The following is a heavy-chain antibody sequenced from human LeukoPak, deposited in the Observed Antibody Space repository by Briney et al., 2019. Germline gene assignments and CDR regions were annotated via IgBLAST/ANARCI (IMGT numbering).Heavy chain of an antibody. CDR3: AKDRGY. Sequence: PGGSLRLSCATSGFTFSNFPMSWIRQATGKGLEWVSAISGSGGSIYYADSVKGRFTISRDNSKNTLYLQMNSLRAEDTAVYYCAKDRGYWGQGTLVTVSS. CDR2: ISGSGGSI. V-gene: IGHV3-23*01. J-gene: IGHJ4*02. CDR1: GFTFSNFP.